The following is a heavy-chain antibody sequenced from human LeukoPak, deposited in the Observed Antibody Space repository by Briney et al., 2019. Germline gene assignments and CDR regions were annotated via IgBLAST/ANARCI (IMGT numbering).Heavy chain of an antibody. J-gene: IGHJ4*02. CDR3: AKDPNGSAHY. CDR2: ISYDGSNK. D-gene: IGHD3-10*01. Sequence: PGRSLRPSCAASGFTFSSYGMHWVRQAPGKGLEWVAVISYDGSNKYYADSVKGRFTISRDNSKNTLYLQMNSLRAEDTAVYYCAKDPNGSAHYWGQGTLVTVSS. CDR1: GFTFSSYG. V-gene: IGHV3-30*18.